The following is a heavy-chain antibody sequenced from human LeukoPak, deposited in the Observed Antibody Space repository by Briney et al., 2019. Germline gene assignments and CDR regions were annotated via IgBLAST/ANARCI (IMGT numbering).Heavy chain of an antibody. CDR2: INDVSSDI. CDR3: ARDTYQPGLIDC. CDR1: EFTFNLYA. Sequence: PGGSLRRSCAASEFTFNLYAMNWVRQAPGKGLEWVSYINDVSSDIHYADSVKGRFTISRDNAKNTLYLQMNSLRAEDTAVYYCARDTYQPGLIDCWGQGTLVTVSS. V-gene: IGHV3-21*05. J-gene: IGHJ4*02. D-gene: IGHD2-2*01.